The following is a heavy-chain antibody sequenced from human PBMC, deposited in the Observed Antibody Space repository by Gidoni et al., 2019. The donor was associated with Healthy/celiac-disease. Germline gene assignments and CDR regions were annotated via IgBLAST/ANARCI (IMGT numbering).Heavy chain of an antibody. D-gene: IGHD4-17*01. V-gene: IGHV3-21*01. Sequence: VQLVESGGGVVKPGGSLRPSCADAGFTFSSYSMNWVRQAPGMGLEWGSSISSSSSYIYYADSVKGRFTISRDNAKNSLYLQMNSLRAEDTAVYYCARVNGETETLDYWGQGTLVTVSS. CDR2: ISSSSSYI. J-gene: IGHJ4*02. CDR3: ARVNGETETLDY. CDR1: GFTFSSYS.